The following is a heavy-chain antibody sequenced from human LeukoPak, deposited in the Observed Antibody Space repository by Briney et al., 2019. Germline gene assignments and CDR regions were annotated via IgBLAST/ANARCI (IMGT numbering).Heavy chain of an antibody. D-gene: IGHD2-2*01. CDR3: ARLEPDIVVVPASDAFDI. V-gene: IGHV4-4*07. J-gene: IGHJ3*02. CDR1: TGSISSYY. CDR2: IYTSGST. Sequence: SETLSLTCTVSTGSISSYYWSWIRQPAGKGLEWIGRIYTSGSTNYNPSLKSRVTMSVDTSKNQFSLKLSSVTAADTAVYYCARLEPDIVVVPASDAFDIWGQGTMVTVSS.